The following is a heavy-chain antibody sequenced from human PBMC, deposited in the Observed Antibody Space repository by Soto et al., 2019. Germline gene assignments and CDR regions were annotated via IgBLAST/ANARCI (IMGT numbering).Heavy chain of an antibody. V-gene: IGHV1-2*02. Sequence: AASVKDSCKASGYTFTDSYVHWVRQAPGQRPEWMGWMNVNTGGTNSPQKFQDRVTMTRDTSSSTAFMQLSGLTSDDTAVYFCARGGYSSGWYYAFDIWGQGTMVTVSS. D-gene: IGHD6-19*01. CDR3: ARGGYSSGWYYAFDI. CDR1: GYTFTDSY. J-gene: IGHJ3*02. CDR2: MNVNTGGT.